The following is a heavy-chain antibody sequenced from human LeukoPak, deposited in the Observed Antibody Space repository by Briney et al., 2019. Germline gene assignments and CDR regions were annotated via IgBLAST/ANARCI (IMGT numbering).Heavy chain of an antibody. V-gene: IGHV3-21*01. D-gene: IGHD1-26*01. CDR1: GFTFSDFT. CDR3: ARRGYHDYSGFDY. Sequence: GGSLRLSCAGSGFTFSDFTMNWVRQAPGKGLEWVSCISSSSSSYIYYADSVKGRFSISRDNAKKSLYLQMKSLRAEDTAVYYCARRGYHDYSGFDYWGRGTLVTVSS. CDR2: ISSSSSSYI. J-gene: IGHJ4*02.